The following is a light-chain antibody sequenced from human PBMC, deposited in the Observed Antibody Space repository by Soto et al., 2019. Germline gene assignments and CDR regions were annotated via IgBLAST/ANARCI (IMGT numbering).Light chain of an antibody. V-gene: IGLV2-14*01. J-gene: IGLJ1*01. CDR2: EVS. Sequence: QSVLTQPASVSGSPGQSITISCTGTSSDIGDYNYVSWYQHHPGKAPKLMIYEVSNRPSGVSSRFSGSKSFNTASLTISGLQAEDEADYYCSSYRSSTTLEVFGTGTKLTVL. CDR3: SSYRSSTTLEV. CDR1: SSDIGDYNY.